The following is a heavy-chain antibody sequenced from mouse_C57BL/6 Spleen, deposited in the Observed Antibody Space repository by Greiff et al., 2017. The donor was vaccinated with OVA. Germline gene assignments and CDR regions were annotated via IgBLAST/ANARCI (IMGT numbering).Heavy chain of an antibody. CDR1: GYTFTDYY. D-gene: IGHD3-2*02. V-gene: IGHV1-26*01. CDR3: ARTGDSSGYRFAY. CDR2: INPNNGGT. J-gene: IGHJ3*01. Sequence: EVQLQQSGPELVKPGASVKISCKASGYTFTDYYMNWVKQSHGKSLEWIGDINPNNGGTSYNQKFKGKATLTVDKSSSTAYMEIRSLTSEDSAVDYCARTGDSSGYRFAYWGQGTLVTVSA.